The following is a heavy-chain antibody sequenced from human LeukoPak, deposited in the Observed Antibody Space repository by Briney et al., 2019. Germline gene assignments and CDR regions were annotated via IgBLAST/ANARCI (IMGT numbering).Heavy chain of an antibody. D-gene: IGHD3-10*01. V-gene: IGHV1-18*01. CDR1: GYTFTSYG. CDR3: AREGSGLDY. Sequence: ASVKVSCKASGYTFTSYGITWVRQAPGQGLEWMGWIAGYNGNTNYAQNLQGRVTMTTDTSTSTAYMELRSLTSDDTAVFYCAREGSGLDYWGQGTLVTVSS. CDR2: IAGYNGNT. J-gene: IGHJ4*02.